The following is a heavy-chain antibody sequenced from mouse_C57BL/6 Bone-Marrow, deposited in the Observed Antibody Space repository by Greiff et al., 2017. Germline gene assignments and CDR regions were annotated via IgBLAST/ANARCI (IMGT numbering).Heavy chain of an antibody. V-gene: IGHV1-64*01. CDR2: IHPNSGST. CDR3: AVLLRGTFPY. J-gene: IGHJ3*01. Sequence: VKLQQPGAELVKPGASVKLSCKASGYTFTSYWMHWVKQRPGQGLEWIGMIHPNSGSTNYNEKFKSKATLTVDKSSSTAYMQLSSLTSEDSAVYYCAVLLRGTFPYWGQGTLVTVSA. D-gene: IGHD1-1*01. CDR1: GYTFTSYW.